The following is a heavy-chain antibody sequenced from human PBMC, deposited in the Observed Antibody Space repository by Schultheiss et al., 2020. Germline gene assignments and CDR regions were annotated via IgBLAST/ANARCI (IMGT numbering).Heavy chain of an antibody. Sequence: ASVKVSCKASGYTFTKYGFNWVRQAPGRGLEWMGWISASDGGTFYAQKFQGRIALTRETSTNTAFMELRSLRSDDTAVYYCARHVGDYSLPALDHWGQGTLVTVSS. D-gene: IGHD3-22*01. CDR2: ISASDGGT. CDR1: GYTFTKYG. V-gene: IGHV1-18*01. J-gene: IGHJ4*02. CDR3: ARHVGDYSLPALDH.